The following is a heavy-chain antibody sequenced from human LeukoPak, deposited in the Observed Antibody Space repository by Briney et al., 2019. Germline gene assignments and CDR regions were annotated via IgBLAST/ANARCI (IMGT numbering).Heavy chain of an antibody. CDR1: GYSFTSYW. Sequence: RGESLKISCKGSGYSFTSYWIGWVRQMPGKGLEWMGIIYPGDSDTRYSPSFQGQVTISADKSISTAYLQWSSLKASDTAMYYCARLTSYVEGYYYYYMDVWGKGTTVTVSS. J-gene: IGHJ6*03. CDR3: ARLTSYVEGYYYYYMDV. D-gene: IGHD2-2*01. V-gene: IGHV5-51*01. CDR2: IYPGDSDT.